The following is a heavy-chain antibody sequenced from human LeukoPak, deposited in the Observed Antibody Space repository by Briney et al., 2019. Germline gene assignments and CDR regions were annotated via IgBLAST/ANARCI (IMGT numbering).Heavy chain of an antibody. J-gene: IGHJ4*02. D-gene: IGHD3-10*02. CDR3: ASVRVESGSAANFDN. V-gene: IGHV3-74*03. Sequence: GGSLRLSCAASGFSFSSYWMHWVRQVPGKGLVWVSRINTDGSDTKYADSVKGRFTISRDNAKNTPYLEMNSLRAEDTAVYYCASVRVESGSAANFDNWGQGTLVTVSS. CDR1: GFSFSSYW. CDR2: INTDGSDT.